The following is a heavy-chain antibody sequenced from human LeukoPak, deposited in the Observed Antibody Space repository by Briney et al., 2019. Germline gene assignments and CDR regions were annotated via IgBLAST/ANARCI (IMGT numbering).Heavy chain of an antibody. Sequence: SVKVSCKASGGTFSSYTINWVRQAPGQGLEWMGGIIPVFGTANYVQKFQGRVTITADESTSTAYMELRSLRSDDTAVYYCARDQYYDFWSGYYQAFDYWGQGTLVTVSS. CDR3: ARDQYYDFWSGYYQAFDY. J-gene: IGHJ4*02. CDR1: GGTFSSYT. V-gene: IGHV1-69*01. D-gene: IGHD3-3*01. CDR2: IIPVFGTA.